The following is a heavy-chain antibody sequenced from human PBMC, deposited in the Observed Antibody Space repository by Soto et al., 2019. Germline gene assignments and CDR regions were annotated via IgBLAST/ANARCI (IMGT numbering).Heavy chain of an antibody. D-gene: IGHD6-6*01. Sequence: PSETLSLTCTVSGGSISSSSYYWGWIRQPPGKGLEWIGSIYYSGSTYYNPSLKSRVTISVDTSKNQFSLKLSSVTAADTAVYYCARAARPVWVVDYWGQGTLVTVSS. V-gene: IGHV4-39*01. CDR1: GGSISSSSYY. J-gene: IGHJ4*02. CDR3: ARAARPVWVVDY. CDR2: IYYSGST.